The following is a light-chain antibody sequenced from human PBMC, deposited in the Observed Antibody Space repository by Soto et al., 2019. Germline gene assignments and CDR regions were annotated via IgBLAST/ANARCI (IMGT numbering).Light chain of an antibody. J-gene: IGKJ4*01. CDR3: MQDLQPTLT. CDR1: QSLLHSNVYNY. V-gene: IGKV2-28*01. CDR2: LGS. Sequence: DIVMTQSPLSLPVTPGEPASISCRSSQSLLHSNVYNYLEWYLQKPGQSPQLLIYLGSNRASGVPDRFSGSGSGTDFTLKISRVEAEDVGVYYCMQDLQPTLTFGGGTKVELK.